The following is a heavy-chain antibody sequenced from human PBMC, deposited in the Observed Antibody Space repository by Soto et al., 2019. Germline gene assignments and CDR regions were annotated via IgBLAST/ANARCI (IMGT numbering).Heavy chain of an antibody. CDR1: GGSISSSSYY. Sequence: PSETLSLTCTVSGGSISSSSYYWGWIRQPPGKGLEWIGSIYYSGSTYYNPSLKSRVTISVDTSKNQFSLKLSSVTAADTAVYYCARQGSIAVAGKRGGIDYWGQGTLVTVSS. D-gene: IGHD6-19*01. J-gene: IGHJ4*02. CDR3: ARQGSIAVAGKRGGIDY. CDR2: IYYSGST. V-gene: IGHV4-39*01.